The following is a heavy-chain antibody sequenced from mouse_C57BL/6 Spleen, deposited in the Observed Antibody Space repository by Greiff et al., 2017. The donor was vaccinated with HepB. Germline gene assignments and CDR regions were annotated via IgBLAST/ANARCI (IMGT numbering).Heavy chain of an antibody. CDR3: ARGVVATRYFDV. CDR1: GFTFSDYG. CDR2: ISSGSSTI. D-gene: IGHD1-1*01. J-gene: IGHJ1*03. V-gene: IGHV5-17*01. Sequence: EVQLQESGGGLVKPGGSLKLSCAASGFTFSDYGMHWVRQAPEKGLEWVAYISSGSSTIYYADTVKGRFTISRDNAKNTLFLQMTSLRSEDTAMYYCARGVVATRYFDVWGTGTTVTVSS.